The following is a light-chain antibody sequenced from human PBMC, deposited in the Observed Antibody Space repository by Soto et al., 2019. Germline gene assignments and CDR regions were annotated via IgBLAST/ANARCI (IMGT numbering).Light chain of an antibody. CDR3: QQYGSSPPLT. Sequence: EIESTPSPCTLSWCPGERAPLSCSASQSVSSSYLAWYQQKPGRAPRLLIYGASSRATGIPDRFSGSGSGTDFTLTISRLEPEDFAVYYCQQYGSSPPLTFGGGTKVDIK. V-gene: IGKV3-20*01. J-gene: IGKJ4*01. CDR2: GAS. CDR1: QSVSSSY.